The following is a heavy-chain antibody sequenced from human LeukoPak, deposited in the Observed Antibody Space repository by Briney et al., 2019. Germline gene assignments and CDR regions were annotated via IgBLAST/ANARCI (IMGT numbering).Heavy chain of an antibody. V-gene: IGHV4-59*01. CDR2: IYYSGST. Sequence: SETLSLTCTVSGGSISSYYWSWIRQPPGKGLEWIGYIYYSGSTNYNPSLKSRVTISVDTSKNQFSLKLSSVTAADTAVYYCASQTELRNAFDIWGQGTKVTVSS. D-gene: IGHD1-26*01. J-gene: IGHJ3*02. CDR1: GGSISSYY. CDR3: ASQTELRNAFDI.